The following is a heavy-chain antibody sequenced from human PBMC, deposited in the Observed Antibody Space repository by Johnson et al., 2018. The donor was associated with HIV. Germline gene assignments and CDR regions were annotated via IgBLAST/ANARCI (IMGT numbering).Heavy chain of an antibody. CDR1: GFTVSSNY. Sequence: VQLVESGGGLIQPGGSLRLSCAASGFTVSSNYMSWVRQAPGKGLEWVSVIYSGGRTYYAESVKGRFTISRDNSKNTLYLQMGSLRVEDMATYYCARARAKVVAGLDAFDIWGQGTMVTVSS. J-gene: IGHJ3*02. CDR2: IYSGGRT. V-gene: IGHV3-66*03. D-gene: IGHD6-19*01. CDR3: ARARAKVVAGLDAFDI.